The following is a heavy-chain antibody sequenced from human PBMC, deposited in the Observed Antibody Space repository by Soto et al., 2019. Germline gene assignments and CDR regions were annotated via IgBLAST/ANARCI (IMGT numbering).Heavy chain of an antibody. CDR1: GYTFTSYD. CDR3: ARDYSSGWSKD. J-gene: IGHJ4*02. D-gene: IGHD6-19*01. CDR2: MNPNSGNT. V-gene: IGHV1-8*01. Sequence: QVQLVQSGAEVEKPGASVKVSCKASGYTFTSYDINWVRQATGQGLEWMGWMNPNSGNTGYAQKVQGRVTTTRNTSIITAYMELSSLRSEDTAGYYCARDYSSGWSKDWGQGTVVTVSS.